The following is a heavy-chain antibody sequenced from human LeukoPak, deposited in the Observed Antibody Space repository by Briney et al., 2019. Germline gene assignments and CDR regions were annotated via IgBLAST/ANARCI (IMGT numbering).Heavy chain of an antibody. D-gene: IGHD3-10*01. CDR2: IYCSGST. J-gene: IGHJ4*02. CDR1: GGSISSYY. CDR3: ARAQGWNYYGSGSYYSYFDY. V-gene: IGHV4-59*01. Sequence: SETLSLTCTVSGGSISSYYWSWIRQPPGKGLEWIGYIYCSGSTNYNPSLKSRVTISVDTSKNQFSLKLSSVTAADTAVYYCARAQGWNYYGSGSYYSYFDYWGQGTLVTVSS.